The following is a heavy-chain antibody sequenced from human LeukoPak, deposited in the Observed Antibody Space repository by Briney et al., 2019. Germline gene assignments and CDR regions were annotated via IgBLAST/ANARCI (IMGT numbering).Heavy chain of an antibody. CDR3: ARVGNRSSSFNLFDY. D-gene: IGHD6-13*01. J-gene: IGHJ4*02. Sequence: SETLSLTCAVYGGSFSWYYWSWIRQPPGKGLGWIGGNNHSGSTNYNPSLKSRVTISVDTSKNQFSLKLSSVTAADTAVYYCARVGNRSSSFNLFDYWGQGTLVTVSS. CDR2: NNHSGST. CDR1: GGSFSWYY. V-gene: IGHV4-34*01.